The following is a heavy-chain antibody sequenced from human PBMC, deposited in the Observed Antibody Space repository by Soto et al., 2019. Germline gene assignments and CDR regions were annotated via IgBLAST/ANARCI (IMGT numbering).Heavy chain of an antibody. CDR3: VKDRDYYDSSGYYLATPHRYNWFDP. Sequence: GGSLRLSCSASGFTFSSYAMHWVRQAPGKGLEYVSAISSNGGSTYYADSVKGRFTISRDNSKNTLYLQMSSLRAEDTAVYYCVKDRDYYDSSGYYLATPHRYNWFDPWGQGTLVTVSS. CDR1: GFTFSSYA. V-gene: IGHV3-64D*08. D-gene: IGHD3-22*01. J-gene: IGHJ5*02. CDR2: ISSNGGST.